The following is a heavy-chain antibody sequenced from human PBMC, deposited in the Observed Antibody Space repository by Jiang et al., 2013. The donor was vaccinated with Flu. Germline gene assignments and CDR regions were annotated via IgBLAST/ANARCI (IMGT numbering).Heavy chain of an antibody. CDR1: GGSISSGNW. D-gene: IGHD3-16*01. V-gene: IGHV4-4*02. CDR2: IYHTGNT. Sequence: PGLVKPSGTLSLTCAVSGGSISSGNWWSWVRQAPGKGLEWVGDIYHTGNTDYNPSLRSRVTISIDKSKNQFSLNLTSVTAADTAVYYCARVPGGAYALDLWGQGTLVTVSP. CDR3: ARVPGGAYALDL. J-gene: IGHJ4*02.